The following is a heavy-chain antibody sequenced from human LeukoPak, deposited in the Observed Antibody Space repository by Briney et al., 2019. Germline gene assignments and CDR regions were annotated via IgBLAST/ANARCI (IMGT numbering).Heavy chain of an antibody. CDR2: IIPIFGTA. Sequence: GSSVKVSCKASGGTFSSYAISWVRQAPGQGLEWMGGIIPIFGTANYAQKFQGRVTITTDESTSTAYMELSSLRSEDTAVYYCARDDLHEYSTHEAYQYYMDVWGKGTTVTVSS. J-gene: IGHJ6*03. V-gene: IGHV1-69*05. CDR1: GGTFSSYA. D-gene: IGHD6-6*01. CDR3: ARDDLHEYSTHEAYQYYMDV.